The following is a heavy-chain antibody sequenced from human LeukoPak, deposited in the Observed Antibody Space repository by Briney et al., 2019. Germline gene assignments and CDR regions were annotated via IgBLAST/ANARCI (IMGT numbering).Heavy chain of an antibody. D-gene: IGHD3-22*01. J-gene: IGHJ3*02. Sequence: PSETLSLTCTVSGGSISSSSYYWGWIRQPPGKGLEWIGSIYYSGSTYYNPSLKSRVTISVDTSKNQFSLKLSSVTAADTAVYYCARASHYYDSSGYYSSDAFDIWGQGTMVTVSS. CDR1: GGSISSSSYY. CDR2: IYYSGST. CDR3: ARASHYYDSSGYYSSDAFDI. V-gene: IGHV4-39*07.